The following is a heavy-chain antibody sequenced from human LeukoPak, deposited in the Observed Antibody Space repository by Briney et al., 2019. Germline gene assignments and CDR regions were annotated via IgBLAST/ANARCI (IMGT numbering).Heavy chain of an antibody. CDR3: AKGAVIAANIFEY. D-gene: IGHD2-15*01. Sequence: PGGSLRLSCAASGFTFSNYWMSWVRQATGKGLEWVANIKQDGGEKYYVDSVKGRFTISRDNAKNSLYLQMNSLRAEDTAVYFCAKGAVIAANIFEYWGQGTLVTVSS. J-gene: IGHJ4*02. CDR2: IKQDGGEK. CDR1: GFTFSNYW. V-gene: IGHV3-7*05.